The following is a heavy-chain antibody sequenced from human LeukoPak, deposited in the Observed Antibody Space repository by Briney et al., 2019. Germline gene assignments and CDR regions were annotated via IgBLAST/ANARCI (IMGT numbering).Heavy chain of an antibody. CDR3: ARDLVGIAARPPL. D-gene: IGHD6-6*01. CDR1: GGSISSGDYY. V-gene: IGHV4-30-4*08. J-gene: IGHJ4*02. Sequence: SETLSLTCTVSGGSISSGDYYWSWIRQPPGKGLEWIGYIYYSGSTYYNPSLKSRVTISVDTSKNQFSLKLSSVTAADTAVYYCARDLVGIAARPPLWGQGTLVTVSS. CDR2: IYYSGST.